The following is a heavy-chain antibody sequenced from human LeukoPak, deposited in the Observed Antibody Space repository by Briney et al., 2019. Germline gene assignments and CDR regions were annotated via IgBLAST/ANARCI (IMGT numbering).Heavy chain of an antibody. Sequence: ASVKVSCKASGYTFTGYYMHWVRQAPGQGLEWMGWINPNSGGTNYAQKFQGRVTMTRDTSISTAYMELSRLRSDDTAVYYCAIGYNVYYYYYMDVWGKGTTVTVSS. J-gene: IGHJ6*03. V-gene: IGHV1-2*02. CDR2: INPNSGGT. CDR1: GYTFTGYY. CDR3: AIGYNVYYYYYMDV. D-gene: IGHD5-24*01.